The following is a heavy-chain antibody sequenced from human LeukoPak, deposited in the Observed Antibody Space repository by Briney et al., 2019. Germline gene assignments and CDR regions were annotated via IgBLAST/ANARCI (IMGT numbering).Heavy chain of an antibody. CDR2: ISSSSSYI. CDR3: ARYSYGSGSYGD. CDR1: GFTLSSYS. Sequence: GGSLRLSCAASGFTLSSYSMNWVRQAPGKGLEWVSSISSSSSYIYYADSVKGRFTISRDNAKNSLYLQMNSLRAEDTAVYYCARYSYGSGSYGDWGQGTLVTVSS. J-gene: IGHJ4*02. D-gene: IGHD3-10*01. V-gene: IGHV3-21*01.